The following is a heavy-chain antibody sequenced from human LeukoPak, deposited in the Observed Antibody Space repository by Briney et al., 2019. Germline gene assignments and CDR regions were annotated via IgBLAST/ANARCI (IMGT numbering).Heavy chain of an antibody. Sequence: KPSETLSLTCAVYGGSFSGYYWSWIRQPPGKGLEWIGEINHSGSTNYNPSLKSRVTISVDTSKNQFSLKLSSVTAADTAVYYCARGRGYSYGYYFDYWGQGTLVTASS. D-gene: IGHD5-18*01. CDR2: INHSGST. V-gene: IGHV4-34*01. CDR3: ARGRGYSYGYYFDY. CDR1: GGSFSGYY. J-gene: IGHJ4*02.